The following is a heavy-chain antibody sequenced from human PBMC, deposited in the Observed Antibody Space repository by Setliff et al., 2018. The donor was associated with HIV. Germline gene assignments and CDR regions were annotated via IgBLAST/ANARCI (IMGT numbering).Heavy chain of an antibody. CDR3: VGNCLGF. Sequence: GGSLRLSCAASGFTFSSYSMNWVRQAPGKGLEWVSSISSSSSYIYYADSVNGRFTISKDDSKDTLYLQMNNLKIEDTAVYYCVGNCLGFWGQGTMVTVSS. CDR2: ISSSSSYI. CDR1: GFTFSSYS. D-gene: IGHD2-21*01. J-gene: IGHJ3*01. V-gene: IGHV3-21*03.